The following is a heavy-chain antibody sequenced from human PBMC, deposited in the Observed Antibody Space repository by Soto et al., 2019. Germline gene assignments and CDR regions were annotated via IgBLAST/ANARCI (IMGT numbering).Heavy chain of an antibody. CDR3: ARRLLVRGVPFDY. V-gene: IGHV4-34*01. Sequence: SETLSLTCAFYGGSFSGYYWIWIRQPPGKGLEWIGEINHSGSTNYNPSLKSRVTISVDTSKNQFSLKLSSVTAADTAVYYCARRLLVRGVPFDYWGQGTLVTVSS. J-gene: IGHJ4*02. D-gene: IGHD3-10*01. CDR1: GGSFSGYY. CDR2: INHSGST.